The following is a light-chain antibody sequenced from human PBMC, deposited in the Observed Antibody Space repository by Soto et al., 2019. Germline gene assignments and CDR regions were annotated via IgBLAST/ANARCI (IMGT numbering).Light chain of an antibody. V-gene: IGLV2-11*01. CDR1: RSDVGGYRF. J-gene: IGLJ3*02. CDR3: CSDAGRFTWV. CDR2: DVD. Sequence: ALTQPRSVTGAAGEAGTISCTGARSDVGGYRFVSWYQQHPDKAPKLMIYDVDKRPSGVPDRFSGSKSGNTASLTISGLQAEDEADYFCCSDAGRFTWVFGGGTKVTVL.